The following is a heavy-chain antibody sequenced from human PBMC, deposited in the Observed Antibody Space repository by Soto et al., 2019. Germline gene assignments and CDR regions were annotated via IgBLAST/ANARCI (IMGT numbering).Heavy chain of an antibody. CDR2: IYSGGST. CDR3: AREAIRGTTSLLDY. J-gene: IGHJ4*02. D-gene: IGHD1-7*01. V-gene: IGHV3-66*01. CDR1: GFTVSSNY. Sequence: PGGSLRLSCAASGFTVSSNYMSWVRQAPGKGLEWVSVIYSGGSTYYADSVKGRFTISRDNSKNTLYLQMNSLRAEDTAVYYCAREAIRGTTSLLDYWGQGTLVTVSS.